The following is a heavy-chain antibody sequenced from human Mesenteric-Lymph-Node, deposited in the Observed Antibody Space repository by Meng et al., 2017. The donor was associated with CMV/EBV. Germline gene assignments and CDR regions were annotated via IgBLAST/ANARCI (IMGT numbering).Heavy chain of an antibody. D-gene: IGHD6-19*01. J-gene: IGHJ4*02. Sequence: GESLKISCAASGFTFKDYYMSWIRQAPGKGLEWISYITSSGTTIYYADSVRGRFTVSRDNAKKSLYLHLDSLRVKDTAIYYCARVEGIAVAATYFDYWGQGTLVTVSS. V-gene: IGHV3-11*04. CDR1: GFTFKDYY. CDR3: ARVEGIAVAATYFDY. CDR2: ITSSGTTI.